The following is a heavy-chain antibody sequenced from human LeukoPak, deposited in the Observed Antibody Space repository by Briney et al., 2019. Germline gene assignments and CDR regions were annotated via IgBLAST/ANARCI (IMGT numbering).Heavy chain of an antibody. CDR2: ISGSGGST. Sequence: GGSLRLSCAASGFTFSSYAMSWVRQAPGKGLEWVSAISGSGGSTYYADSVKGRFTIFRDNSKNTLYLQMNSLRAEDTAVYYCAKDSGSYFQAVHGAFDIWGQGTMVTVSS. J-gene: IGHJ3*02. D-gene: IGHD1-26*01. CDR3: AKDSGSYFQAVHGAFDI. V-gene: IGHV3-23*01. CDR1: GFTFSSYA.